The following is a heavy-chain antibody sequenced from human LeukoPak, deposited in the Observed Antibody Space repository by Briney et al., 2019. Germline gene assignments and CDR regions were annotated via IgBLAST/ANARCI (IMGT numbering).Heavy chain of an antibody. Sequence: SVKESCKTTGYSFTDYYMHWVRQAPAQGLEWMGWLNPNSGGTSSAQKFQGRVTMTRVSSITTVYMEVSWLTSDDSAIYYCARADRLHGGPYLIGPWGQGSLVAVCS. D-gene: IGHD2-21*01. J-gene: IGHJ5*02. CDR1: GYSFTDYY. V-gene: IGHV1-2*02. CDR2: LNPNSGGT. CDR3: ARADRLHGGPYLIGP.